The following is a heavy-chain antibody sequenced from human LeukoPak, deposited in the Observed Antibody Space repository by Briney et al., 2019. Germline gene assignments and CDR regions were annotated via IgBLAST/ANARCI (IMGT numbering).Heavy chain of an antibody. CDR3: AQDGAGLNQAVAYTN. CDR1: GGTFSSYA. CDR2: IIPIFGPA. J-gene: IGHJ4*02. V-gene: IGHV1-69*05. D-gene: IGHD3-16*01. Sequence: ASVKVSCKASGGTFSSYAISWVRQVPGQGLEWMGRIIPIFGPANYAQKFQGRVTITTDESTSTAYMELSSLRSEDTAVYYCAQDGAGLNQAVAYTNWGQGTLVTVSS.